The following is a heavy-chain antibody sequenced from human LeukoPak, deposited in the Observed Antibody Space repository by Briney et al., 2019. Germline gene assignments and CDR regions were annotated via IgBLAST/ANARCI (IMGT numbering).Heavy chain of an antibody. D-gene: IGHD2-15*01. CDR2: ISGSGGST. CDR1: GFTFSSYA. Sequence: GGSLRLSCAASGFTFSSYAMSWVRQAPGKGLEWASAISGSGGSTYYADSVKGRFTISRDNSKNTLYLQMNSLRAEDTAVYYCAKDKGSVLVATLIDYWGQGTLVTVSS. V-gene: IGHV3-23*01. J-gene: IGHJ4*02. CDR3: AKDKGSVLVATLIDY.